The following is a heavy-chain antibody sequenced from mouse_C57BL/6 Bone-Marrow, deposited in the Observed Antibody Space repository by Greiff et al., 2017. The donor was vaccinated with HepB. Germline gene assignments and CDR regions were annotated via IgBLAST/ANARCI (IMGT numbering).Heavy chain of an antibody. D-gene: IGHD2-3*01. V-gene: IGHV1-55*01. CDR3: ARGRWLLHYWYFDV. CDR2: IYPGSGST. CDR1: GYTFTSYW. Sequence: QVQLQQPGAELVKPGASVKMSCKASGYTFTSYWITWVKQRPGQGLEWIGDIYPGSGSTNYNEKFKSKATLTVYTSSSTAYMQLSSLTSEDSAVYYCARGRWLLHYWYFDVWGTGTTVTVSS. J-gene: IGHJ1*03.